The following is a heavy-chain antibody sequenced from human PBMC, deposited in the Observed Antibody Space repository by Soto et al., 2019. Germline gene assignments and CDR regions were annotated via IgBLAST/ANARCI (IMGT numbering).Heavy chain of an antibody. CDR1: GYTFTSYD. CDR3: ARGRTSQLFTIFGVVRALYYYGMDV. D-gene: IGHD3-3*01. CDR2: MNPNSGNT. V-gene: IGHV1-8*01. Sequence: ASVKVSCKASGYTFTSYDINWVRQATGQGLEWMGWMNPNSGNTGYAQKFQGRVTMTRNTSISTAYMELSSLRSEDTAVYYCARGRTSQLFTIFGVVRALYYYGMDVWG. J-gene: IGHJ6*02.